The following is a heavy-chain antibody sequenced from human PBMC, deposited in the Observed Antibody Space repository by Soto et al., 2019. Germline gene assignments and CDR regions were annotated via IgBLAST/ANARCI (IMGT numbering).Heavy chain of an antibody. D-gene: IGHD2-2*01. V-gene: IGHV3-30*18. CDR2: ISYGGSNK. Sequence: QVQLVESGGGVVQPGRSLRLSCAASGFTFSSYGMHWVRQAPGKGLEWVAVISYGGSNKYYADSVKGRFTISRDNSKNTLYLQMNNLRAEDTAVCYCAKDNRISTSCYRLYNWFDPWGQGTLVTVSS. CDR3: AKDNRISTSCYRLYNWFDP. CDR1: GFTFSSYG. J-gene: IGHJ5*02.